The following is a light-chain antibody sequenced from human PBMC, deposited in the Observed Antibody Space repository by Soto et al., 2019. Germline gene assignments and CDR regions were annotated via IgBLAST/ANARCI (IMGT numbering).Light chain of an antibody. V-gene: IGLV2-8*01. CDR3: TSYAGSNIWV. CDR2: EVS. CDR1: SSDVGAYKY. J-gene: IGLJ3*02. Sequence: QSALTQLPSASGSPGQSVTISCTGTSSDVGAYKYVSWYQQYPGKAPKLMIYEVSKRPSGVPDRFSGSKSGNTASLTVSGLQAEDEADYYCTSYAGSNIWVFGGGTKVTVL.